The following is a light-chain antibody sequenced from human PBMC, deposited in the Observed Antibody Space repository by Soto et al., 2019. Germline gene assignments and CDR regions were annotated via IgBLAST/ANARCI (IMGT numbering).Light chain of an antibody. CDR2: EVT. V-gene: IGLV2-14*01. CDR1: RDDIGAYDY. J-gene: IGLJ2*01. CDR3: NSYTNSSAVV. Sequence: QSVLTQPASVSVSPGQSITISCAGTRDDIGAYDYVSWYQQHPGNVPKLLVYEVTNRPSGVSDRFSGSKSGNTASLTISGLQAEDEADYYCNSYTNSSAVVFGGGTKVTVL.